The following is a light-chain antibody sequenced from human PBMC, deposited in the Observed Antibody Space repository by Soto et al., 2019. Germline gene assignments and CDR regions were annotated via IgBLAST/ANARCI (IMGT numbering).Light chain of an antibody. J-gene: IGKJ4*01. CDR3: QQRYTWPLT. CDR2: DAS. Sequence: EVVLTQSPATLPLSPGGRATLSCRASQSVASYLAWYQQKPGQAPRLLIYDASNRATGIPARFSGRGSGTDFTLTIDSLEPDDFAVYYCQQRYTWPLTFGGGTKVEIK. CDR1: QSVASY. V-gene: IGKV3-11*01.